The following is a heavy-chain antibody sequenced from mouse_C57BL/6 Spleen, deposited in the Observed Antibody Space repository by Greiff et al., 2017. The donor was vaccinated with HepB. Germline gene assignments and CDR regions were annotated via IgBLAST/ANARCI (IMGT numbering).Heavy chain of an antibody. CDR1: GFNIKDDY. CDR2: IDPENGDT. Sequence: DVQLQESGAELVRPGASVKLSCTASGFNIKDDYMHWVKQRPEQGLEWIGWIDPENGDTEYASKFQGKATITADTSSNTAYLQLSSLTSEDTAVYYWTTTYYGSSHYFDYWGQGTTLTVSS. J-gene: IGHJ2*01. D-gene: IGHD1-1*01. CDR3: TTTYYGSSHYFDY. V-gene: IGHV14-4*01.